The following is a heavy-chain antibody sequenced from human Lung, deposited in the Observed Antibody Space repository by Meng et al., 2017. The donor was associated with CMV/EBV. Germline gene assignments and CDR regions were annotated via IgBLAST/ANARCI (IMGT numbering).Heavy chain of an antibody. CDR3: ARGFRGGYYYYYGMDV. CDR1: GGSVSSGSYY. J-gene: IGHJ6*02. V-gene: IGHV4-61*01. D-gene: IGHD2-15*01. Sequence: SETXSLXCTVSGGSVSSGSYYWSWIRQPPGKGLEWIGYIYYSGSTNYNPSLKNRVTISVDTSKNQFSLKLSSVTAADTAVYYCARGFRGGYYYYYGMDVLGQGXTVTVSS. CDR2: IYYSGST.